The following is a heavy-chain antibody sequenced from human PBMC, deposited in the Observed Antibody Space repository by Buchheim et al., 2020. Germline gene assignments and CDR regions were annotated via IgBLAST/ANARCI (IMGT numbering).Heavy chain of an antibody. V-gene: IGHV3-30-3*01. J-gene: IGHJ6*02. CDR1: GFTFNNDA. CDR3: SRGGGLVLAYAMDV. Sequence: QVQVVESGGGVVQPGRSLRLSCTASGFTFNNDALHWVRQAPGKGLEWVALISYDGANKYYAESVKGRFTISRDNSKNTVSLQMVSLTTEDSAVYYCSRGGGLVLAYAMDVWGQGTT. D-gene: IGHD2-15*01. CDR2: ISYDGANK.